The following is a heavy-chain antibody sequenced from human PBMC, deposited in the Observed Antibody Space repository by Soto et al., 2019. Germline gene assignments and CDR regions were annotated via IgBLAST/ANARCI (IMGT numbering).Heavy chain of an antibody. CDR3: ARVDYYGEGTYLFDY. CDR1: GASMGRYY. D-gene: IGHD3-10*01. Sequence: SETLSLTCTVSGASMGRYYWSWIRQSPGKGLEWIGYISDSGSTNYSPSLRSRVTISLETSKSQFSLKLSSVTVADTAVYYCARVDYYGEGTYLFDYWGPGTLVTVYS. CDR2: ISDSGST. J-gene: IGHJ4*02. V-gene: IGHV4-59*01.